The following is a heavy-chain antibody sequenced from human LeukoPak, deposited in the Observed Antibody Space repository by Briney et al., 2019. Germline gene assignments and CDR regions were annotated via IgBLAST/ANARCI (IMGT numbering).Heavy chain of an antibody. Sequence: ASVKVSCKASGYTFINYAIHWVRQAPGQRLEWMGWINAYNGDTEYSQKLQGRVTITKDTSASTAYMDLSTLRSKDTAVYYCARGSSSDWSIEYWGRGSLVTVSS. J-gene: IGHJ4*02. CDR3: ARGSSSDWSIEY. D-gene: IGHD6-19*01. CDR1: GYTFINYA. V-gene: IGHV1-3*01. CDR2: INAYNGDT.